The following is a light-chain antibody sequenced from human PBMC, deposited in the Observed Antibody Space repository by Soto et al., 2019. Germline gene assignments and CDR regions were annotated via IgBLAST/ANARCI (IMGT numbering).Light chain of an antibody. V-gene: IGKV1-39*01. Sequence: DIQMTQSPSSRSASVGDTVTVTCLASQSISRYLNWYQQKPGKAPKLLIYAASSLQSGLPSRFSGAQSATGFTLTISSLQPEDIGTYFCQQSYNMPSTFGHGTKVDIK. CDR3: QQSYNMPST. CDR2: AAS. CDR1: QSISRY. J-gene: IGKJ3*01.